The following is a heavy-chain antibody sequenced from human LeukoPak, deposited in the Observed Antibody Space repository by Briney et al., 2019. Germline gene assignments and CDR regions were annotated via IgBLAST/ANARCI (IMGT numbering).Heavy chain of an antibody. CDR1: GFTFSTYA. D-gene: IGHD2-15*01. J-gene: IGHJ4*02. CDR2: ISNNGRNK. CDR3: TRDQPGYSEACD. Sequence: GGSLRLSCAASGFTFSTYAIHWVRQAPGKGREWVAFISNNGRNKDYADSVKGRFTVSRDNAKNSLYLQMNSLRAEDTAVYYCTRDQPGYSEACDWGQGTLVTVSS. V-gene: IGHV3-30*04.